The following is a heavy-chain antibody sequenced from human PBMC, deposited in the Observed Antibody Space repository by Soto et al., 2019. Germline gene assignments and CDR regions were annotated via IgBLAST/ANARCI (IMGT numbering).Heavy chain of an antibody. J-gene: IGHJ4*02. V-gene: IGHV3-21*04. D-gene: IGHD3-22*01. CDR3: AKLYYSETSGHFDY. Sequence: GSLRLSCAASGFTFSSYSMNWVRQAPGKGLEWVSSISSSSSYIYYADSVKGRFTISRDNTKNSLFLQMSSLRPEDTAVYYCAKLYYSETSGHFDYWGQGTLVTVSS. CDR1: GFTFSSYS. CDR2: ISSSSSYI.